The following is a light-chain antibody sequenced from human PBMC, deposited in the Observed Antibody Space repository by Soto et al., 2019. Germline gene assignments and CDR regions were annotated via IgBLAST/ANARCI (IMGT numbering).Light chain of an antibody. J-gene: IGLJ1*01. V-gene: IGLV2-14*01. CDR3: NSDTSSNKNV. CDR2: DVT. CDR1: SSDVGDHNY. Sequence: QSVLTQPASVSGSPGQSITISCTGTSSDVGDHNYVSWYQQYPGKAPKLMIYDVTNRPSGVSNRFSGSKSGNTASLTISGHQAEDEADFYCNSDTSSNKNVFGTGT.